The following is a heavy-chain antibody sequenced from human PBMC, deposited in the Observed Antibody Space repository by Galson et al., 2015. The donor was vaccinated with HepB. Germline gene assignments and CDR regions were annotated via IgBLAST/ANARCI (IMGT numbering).Heavy chain of an antibody. D-gene: IGHD2-15*01. CDR2: ISSRSTYI. J-gene: IGHJ6*03. CDR1: GFTFSGYS. CDR3: AKDGGDIDYYYYYMDV. Sequence: SLRLSCAASGFTFSGYSMNWVRQAPGKGLEWVSSISSRSTYISYADSVKGRFTISRDNSKNSLYLQMNSLRTEDTALYYCAKDGGDIDYYYYYMDVWGKGTTVTVSS. V-gene: IGHV3-21*04.